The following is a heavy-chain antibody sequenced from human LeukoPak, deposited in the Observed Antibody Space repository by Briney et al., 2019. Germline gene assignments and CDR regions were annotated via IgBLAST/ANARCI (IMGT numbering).Heavy chain of an antibody. J-gene: IGHJ5*02. CDR2: IYPGDSDT. CDR1: GYGFTSYW. D-gene: IGHD5-24*01. CDR3: ARLGPGRGYNPRGWFDP. V-gene: IGHV5-51*01. Sequence: GESLKISCKGSGYGFTSYWIGWVRQMPGKGLEWMGIIYPGDSDTRYSPSFQGQVTISADKSISTAYLQWSSLKASDTAMYYCARLGPGRGYNPRGWFDPWGQGTLVTVSS.